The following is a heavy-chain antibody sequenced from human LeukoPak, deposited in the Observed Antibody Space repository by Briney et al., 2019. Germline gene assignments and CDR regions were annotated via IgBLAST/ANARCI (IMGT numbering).Heavy chain of an antibody. D-gene: IGHD3-10*01. CDR2: IIPIFGTA. V-gene: IGHV1-69*01. CDR1: GGTFSSYA. CDR3: ARGLKDPRFGGSLYYYYYYMDV. Sequence: ASVKVSCKASGGTFSSYAISWVRQAPGQGLEWMGGIIPIFGTANYAQKFQGRVTITADESTSTAYMELSSLRSEDTAVYYCARGLKDPRFGGSLYYYYYYMDVWGKGTTVTVSS. J-gene: IGHJ6*03.